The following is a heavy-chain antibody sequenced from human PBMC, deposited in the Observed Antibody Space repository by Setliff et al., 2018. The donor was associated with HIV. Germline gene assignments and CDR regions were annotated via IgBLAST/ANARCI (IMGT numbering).Heavy chain of an antibody. CDR1: GDSIRNGGYS. CDR2: IYHSGSS. D-gene: IGHD4-4*01. Sequence: PSETLSLTCVVSGDSIRNGGYSWTWIRQPPGKGLEWIGFIYHSGSSFYNPSLKSRVTISRDRSANQLSLILTSVTAADTGVYYCARVVETTYITGFGALDVWGQGKVVTVSS. V-gene: IGHV4-30-2*01. J-gene: IGHJ3*01. CDR3: ARVVETTYITGFGALDV.